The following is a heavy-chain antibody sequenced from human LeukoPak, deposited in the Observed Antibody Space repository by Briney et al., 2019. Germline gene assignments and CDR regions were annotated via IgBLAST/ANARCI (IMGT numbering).Heavy chain of an antibody. Sequence: GGSLRLSCAASGFTFSSYSMNWVRQAPGKGLEWVSSISSSSSYIYYADSVKGRFTISRDNAKNSLYLQMNSLRAEDTAVYYCARDRPYSNCGKDLFDYWGQGTLVTVSS. V-gene: IGHV3-21*01. CDR1: GFTFSSYS. CDR2: ISSSSSYI. D-gene: IGHD4-11*01. CDR3: ARDRPYSNCGKDLFDY. J-gene: IGHJ4*02.